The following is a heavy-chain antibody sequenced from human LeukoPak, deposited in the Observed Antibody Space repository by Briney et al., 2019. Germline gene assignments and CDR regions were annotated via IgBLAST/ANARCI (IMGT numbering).Heavy chain of an antibody. V-gene: IGHV3-30*02. CDR2: IRYDGSNK. J-gene: IGHJ2*01. CDR3: AKLHDYGGNIGGYFDL. CDR1: GFTFSSYG. Sequence: GGSLRLSCAASGFTFSSYGMHWVRQAPGKGLEWVAFIRYDGSNKYYADSVKGRFTISRDNSKNTLYLQMNSLRAEDTAVYYCAKLHDYGGNIGGYFDLWGRGTLVTVSS. D-gene: IGHD4-23*01.